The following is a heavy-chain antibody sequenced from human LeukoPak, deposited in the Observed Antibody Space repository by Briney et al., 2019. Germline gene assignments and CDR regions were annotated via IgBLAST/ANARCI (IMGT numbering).Heavy chain of an antibody. CDR2: IYYSGST. V-gene: IGHV4-59*01. D-gene: IGHD4-17*01. J-gene: IGHJ4*02. CDR3: AGTAVTRSGGDY. Sequence: SETLSLTCTVSGGSISSYYWSWIRRPPGKGLEWIGYIYYSGSTNYNPSLKSRVTISVDTSKNQFSLKLSSVTAADTAVYYCAGTAVTRSGGDYWGQGTLVTVSS. CDR1: GGSISSYY.